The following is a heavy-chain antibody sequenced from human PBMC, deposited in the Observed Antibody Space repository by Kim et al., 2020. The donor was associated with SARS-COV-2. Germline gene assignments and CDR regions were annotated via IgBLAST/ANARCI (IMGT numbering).Heavy chain of an antibody. Sequence: SETLSLTCAVYGGSFSGYYWSWIRQPPGKGLEWIGEINHSGSTNYNPSLKSRVTISVDTSKNQFSLKLSSVTAADTAVYYCARGLTHSYDFWSGYYGYYFDYWGQGTLVTVSS. V-gene: IGHV4-34*01. D-gene: IGHD3-3*01. CDR2: INHSGST. J-gene: IGHJ4*02. CDR3: ARGLTHSYDFWSGYYGYYFDY. CDR1: GGSFSGYY.